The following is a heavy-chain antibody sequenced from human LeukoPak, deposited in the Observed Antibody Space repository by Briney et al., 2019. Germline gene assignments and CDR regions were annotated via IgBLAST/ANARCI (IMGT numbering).Heavy chain of an antibody. J-gene: IGHJ4*02. CDR1: GYTFTTYA. CDR3: ARTRFGGYDFHFDY. Sequence: GASVKVSCKASGYTFTTYAMHWVRQAPGQRLEWMGWINAGNGNTKYSQKFQGRVTITRDTSASTAYMELSSLRSEDTAAYYCARTRFGGYDFHFDYWGQGTLVTVSS. CDR2: INAGNGNT. V-gene: IGHV1-3*01. D-gene: IGHD5-12*01.